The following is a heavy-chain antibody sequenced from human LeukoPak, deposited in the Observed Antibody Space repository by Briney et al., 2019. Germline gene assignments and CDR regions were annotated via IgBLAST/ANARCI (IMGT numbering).Heavy chain of an antibody. Sequence: PSETLSLTCTVSGGSISSYYWSWIRQPPGKGLEWIGYIYYSGSTNYNPSLKSRVTISVDTSKNQFSLKLSSVTAADTAVYYCARLLWSDPGNWFDPWGQGTLVTVSS. CDR3: ARLLWSDPGNWFDP. D-gene: IGHD3-10*01. CDR1: GGSISSYY. J-gene: IGHJ5*02. V-gene: IGHV4-59*08. CDR2: IYYSGST.